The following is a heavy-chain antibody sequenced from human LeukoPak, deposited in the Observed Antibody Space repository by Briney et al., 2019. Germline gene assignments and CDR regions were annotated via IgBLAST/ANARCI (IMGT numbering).Heavy chain of an antibody. D-gene: IGHD2-21*02. J-gene: IGHJ5*02. CDR2: ISNGNT. CDR3: VREPGYCASVCLKSNWFDP. Sequence: GGSLRLSCAASGFPFSNHAMSWVRQPPGKGLEWVSAISNGNTYYADSVRGRFTISRDDSKNMVYLQMNSLKVEDTARYYCVREPGYCASVCLKSNWFDPWGQGALVTVSS. V-gene: IGHV3-23*01. CDR1: GFPFSNHA.